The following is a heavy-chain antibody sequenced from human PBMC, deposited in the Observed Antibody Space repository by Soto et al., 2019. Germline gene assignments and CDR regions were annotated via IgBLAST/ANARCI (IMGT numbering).Heavy chain of an antibody. CDR1: GYTFTSYY. CDR2: INPSGGST. V-gene: IGHV1-46*01. Sequence: ASVKVSCKASGYTFTSYYMHWVRQAPGQGLEWMGIINPSGGSTSYAQKFQGRVTMTRDTSTSTVYMELSSLRSEDTAVYYCARVDRAPGYSSSWPPPHWGQGTLVTVS. J-gene: IGHJ4*02. D-gene: IGHD6-13*01. CDR3: ARVDRAPGYSSSWPPPH.